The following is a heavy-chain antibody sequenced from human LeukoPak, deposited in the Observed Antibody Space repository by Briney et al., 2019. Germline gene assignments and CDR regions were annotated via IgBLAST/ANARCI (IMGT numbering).Heavy chain of an antibody. CDR3: AREFSGSNYGFPFDY. D-gene: IGHD1-26*01. J-gene: IGHJ4*02. V-gene: IGHV3-48*01. Sequence: PGGSLRLSCADSGFTFSSYSMNWVRQAPGKGLEWGSYISSSSSTIYYADSVKGRFTISRDNAKNSLYLQMNSLRAEDTAVYYCAREFSGSNYGFPFDYWGQGTLVTVSS. CDR1: GFTFSSYS. CDR2: ISSSSSTI.